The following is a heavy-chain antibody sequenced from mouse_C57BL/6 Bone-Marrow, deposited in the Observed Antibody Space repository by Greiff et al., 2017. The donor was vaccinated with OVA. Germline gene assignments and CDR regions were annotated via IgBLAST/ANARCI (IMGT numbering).Heavy chain of an antibody. CDR2: IRLKSDNYAT. CDR1: GFTFSNYW. D-gene: IGHD1-1*01. Sequence: DVKLQESGGGLVQPGGSMKLSCVASGFTFSNYWMNWVRQSPEKGLEWVAQIRLKSDNYATHYAESVKGRFTISRDDSKSSVYLQMNNLRAEDTGIYYCTGHPLYYYGSRRSPYAMDYWGQGTSVTVSS. J-gene: IGHJ4*01. V-gene: IGHV6-3*01. CDR3: TGHPLYYYGSRRSPYAMDY.